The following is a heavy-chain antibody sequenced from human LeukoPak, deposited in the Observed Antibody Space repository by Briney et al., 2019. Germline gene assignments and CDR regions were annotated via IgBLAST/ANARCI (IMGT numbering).Heavy chain of an antibody. CDR1: GYTFTGYY. V-gene: IGHV1-2*02. D-gene: IGHD3-16*02. J-gene: IGHJ4*02. CDR3: ARDHRVWGSSRLDY. CDR2: INPNSGGT. Sequence: ASVKVSCKASGYTFTGYYMHWVRQAPGQGREGMGWINPNSGGTNYAQKFQGRVTMTRDTSSSTAYMDLSRLRSDDTDVYYCARDHRVWGSSRLDYWGQGTLVTVSS.